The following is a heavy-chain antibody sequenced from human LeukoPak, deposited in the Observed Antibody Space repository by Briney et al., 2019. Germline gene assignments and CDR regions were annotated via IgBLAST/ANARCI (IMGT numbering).Heavy chain of an antibody. CDR1: GGSISSGDYC. CDR2: IYYSGST. V-gene: IGHV4-30-4*01. D-gene: IGHD2-15*01. CDR3: ARAPVVAAGGPWFDP. J-gene: IGHJ5*02. Sequence: SETLSLTCTVSGGSISSGDYCWSWIRQPPGKGLEWIGSIYYSGSTYYNPSLKSRVTISVDTSKNQFSLKLSSVTAAGTAVYYCARAPVVAAGGPWFDPWGQGTLVTVSS.